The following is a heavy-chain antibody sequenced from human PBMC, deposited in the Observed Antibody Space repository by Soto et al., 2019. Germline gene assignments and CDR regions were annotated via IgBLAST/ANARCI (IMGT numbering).Heavy chain of an antibody. Sequence: QVQLVESGGGVVQPGRSLRLSCAASGFTFSSYGMHWVRQAPGKGLEWVAVIWYDGSNKYYADSVKGRFTISRDNSKNTLYLQMNSLRAEDTAVYYCARLPAYCGGDCYFFDYWGQGTLVTVSS. CDR1: GFTFSSYG. D-gene: IGHD2-21*02. J-gene: IGHJ4*02. CDR3: ARLPAYCGGDCYFFDY. CDR2: IWYDGSNK. V-gene: IGHV3-33*01.